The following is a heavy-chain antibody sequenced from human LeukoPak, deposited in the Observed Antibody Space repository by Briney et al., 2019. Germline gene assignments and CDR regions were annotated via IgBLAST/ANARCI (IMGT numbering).Heavy chain of an antibody. CDR2: IKLDGSEK. V-gene: IGHV3-7*01. J-gene: IGHJ6*02. CDR3: ARVSYDSSGYRDYYYYGMDV. CDR1: GFTFSRYW. D-gene: IGHD3-22*01. Sequence: GGSLRLSCAASGFTFSRYWMSWVRQAPGKGLEWVANIKLDGSEKYYVDSVKGRFTISRDNAKNSLYLQMNSLRAEDTAVFYCARVSYDSSGYRDYYYYGMDVWGQGTTVTVSS.